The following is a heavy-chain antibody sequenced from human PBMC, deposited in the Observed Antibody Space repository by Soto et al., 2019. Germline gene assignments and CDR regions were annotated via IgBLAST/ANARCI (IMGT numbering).Heavy chain of an antibody. J-gene: IGHJ3*02. CDR2: IYYSGST. Sequence: QVQLQESGPGLVKPSETLSLTCTVSGGSISSYYWSWIRQPPGKGLEWIGYIYYSGSTNYNPSLKSRVTISVDTSKNQFSLKLSSVTAADTAVYYCARDEYSGSPGAFDIWGQGTMVTVSS. V-gene: IGHV4-59*01. CDR1: GGSISSYY. D-gene: IGHD1-26*01. CDR3: ARDEYSGSPGAFDI.